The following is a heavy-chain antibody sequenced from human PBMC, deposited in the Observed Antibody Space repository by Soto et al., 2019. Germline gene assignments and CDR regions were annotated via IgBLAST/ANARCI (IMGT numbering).Heavy chain of an antibody. V-gene: IGHV1-69*13. CDR3: ARDHSDYYGMDV. J-gene: IGHJ6*02. Sequence: GASVKVSCKASGGTFSSYAISWVRQAPGQGLEWMGGIIPIFGTANYAQKFQGRVTITADESTSTAYMELSSLRSEDTAVYYCARDHSDYYGMDVWGQGTTVTVSS. CDR2: IIPIFGTA. CDR1: GGTFSSYA. D-gene: IGHD2-15*01.